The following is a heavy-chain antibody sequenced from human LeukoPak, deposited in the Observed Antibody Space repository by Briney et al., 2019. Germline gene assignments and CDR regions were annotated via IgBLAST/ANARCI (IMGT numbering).Heavy chain of an antibody. CDR2: INPSGGST. V-gene: IGHV1-46*01. D-gene: IGHD3-9*01. Sequence: ASVTVSCKASGYTFTNYYMHWVRQAPGQGLEWMGIINPSGGSTSYAQKFQGRLTMTRGTSTSTVYMELSSLRSQDTAVYYCARRSLRYSFDYWGQGTLVTVSS. CDR1: GYTFTNYY. CDR3: ARRSLRYSFDY. J-gene: IGHJ4*02.